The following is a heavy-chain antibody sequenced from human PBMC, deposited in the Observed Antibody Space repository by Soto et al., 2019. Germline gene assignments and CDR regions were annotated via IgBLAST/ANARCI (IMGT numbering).Heavy chain of an antibody. CDR3: VRGDKGGFDL. J-gene: IGHJ3*01. CDR2: IHSGGSTT. D-gene: IGHD2-21*02. V-gene: IGHV3-74*02. CDR1: GLTFTYYG. Sequence: EVQLVESEGGLVQRGGSQRLSCAASGLTFTYYGMHWVRQAPGQGLVWVSHIHSGGSTTTYADSVKGRFTISRDNAKNTLYLQMNSLIAEDTAVYYCVRGDKGGFDLWGQGTTVTVSS.